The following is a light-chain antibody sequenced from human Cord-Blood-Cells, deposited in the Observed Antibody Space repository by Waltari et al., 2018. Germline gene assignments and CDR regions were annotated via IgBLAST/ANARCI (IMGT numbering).Light chain of an antibody. V-gene: IGLV2-11*01. CDR1: SSDVGGYNY. J-gene: IGLJ3*02. Sequence: SALTQSRSVSGSPGQSVTLSCTGTSSDVGGYNYVSWYQQHPGNAPKLMIYDVSKRPSGVPDRFSGSKSGNTASLTISGLQAEDEADYYCCSYAGSSWVFGGGTKLTVL. CDR3: CSYAGSSWV. CDR2: DVS.